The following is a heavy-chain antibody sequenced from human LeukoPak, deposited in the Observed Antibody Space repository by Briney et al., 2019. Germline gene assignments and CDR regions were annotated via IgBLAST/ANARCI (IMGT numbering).Heavy chain of an antibody. J-gene: IGHJ4*02. Sequence: PGGSLRLSCAASGFTFGSYSMNWVRQAPGKGLEWVSYISSSSSTIYYADSVKGRFTISRDNAKNSLYLQMNSLRAEDTAVYYCARDGPQTYYYDSSGYDYWGQGTLVTVSS. V-gene: IGHV3-48*04. CDR1: GFTFGSYS. D-gene: IGHD3-22*01. CDR3: ARDGPQTYYYDSSGYDY. CDR2: ISSSSSTI.